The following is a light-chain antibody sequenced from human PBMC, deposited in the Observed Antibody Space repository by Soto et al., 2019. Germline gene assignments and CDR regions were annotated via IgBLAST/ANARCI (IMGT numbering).Light chain of an antibody. CDR3: HHYGSSPPYT. J-gene: IGKJ2*01. CDR1: ETITNND. CDR2: GAS. Sequence: EIVLMQSPDILSLSPGERATVSCRASETITNNDLAWYQQKTGQAPRLLLYGASTRPTGIPDRFSGSGSGTDFTLTIDRQEPEDFAVYFCHHYGSSPPYTFGRGTKLDIK. V-gene: IGKV3-20*01.